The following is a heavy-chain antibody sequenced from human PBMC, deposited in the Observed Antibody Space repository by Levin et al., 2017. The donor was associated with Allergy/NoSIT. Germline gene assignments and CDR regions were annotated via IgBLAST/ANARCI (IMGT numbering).Heavy chain of an antibody. CDR1: GGSISSGGYY. Sequence: SETLSLTCTVSGGSISSGGYYWSWIRQHPGKGLEWIGYIYYSGSTYYNPSLKSRVTISVDTSKNQFSLKLSSVTAADTAVYYCARVLPSRRITMVRGAALFFDIWGQGTMVTVSS. J-gene: IGHJ3*02. CDR2: IYYSGST. D-gene: IGHD3-10*01. CDR3: ARVLPSRRITMVRGAALFFDI. V-gene: IGHV4-31*03.